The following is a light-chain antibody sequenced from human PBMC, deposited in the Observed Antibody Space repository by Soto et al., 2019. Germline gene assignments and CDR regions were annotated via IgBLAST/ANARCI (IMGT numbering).Light chain of an antibody. CDR2: DVS. Sequence: QSALTQPASVSGSPGQSITISCTGTSSDVGGYNYVSWYQQHPGKAHNLMIYDVSNRPSGVSNRFSGSKSGNTASLTISGLQAEDEADYYCSSYTSSSLCVFGTGTKLTVL. J-gene: IGLJ1*01. CDR1: SSDVGGYNY. V-gene: IGLV2-14*01. CDR3: SSYTSSSLCV.